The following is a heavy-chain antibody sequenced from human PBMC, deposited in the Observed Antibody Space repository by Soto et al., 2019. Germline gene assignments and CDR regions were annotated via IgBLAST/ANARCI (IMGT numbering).Heavy chain of an antibody. V-gene: IGHV1-18*01. Sequence: QVQLVQSGAEVKKPGASVKVSCKASGYPFDMYGINWVRQAPGQRLEWMGWISAYNGQTDYAQNFQGRVTMATDTSTNTAYMELRNLRSDDTAVYYCARDPHEFWSSYFFDPWGPATLVTVSS. CDR2: ISAYNGQT. J-gene: IGHJ5*02. CDR3: ARDPHEFWSSYFFDP. D-gene: IGHD3-3*01. CDR1: GYPFDMYG.